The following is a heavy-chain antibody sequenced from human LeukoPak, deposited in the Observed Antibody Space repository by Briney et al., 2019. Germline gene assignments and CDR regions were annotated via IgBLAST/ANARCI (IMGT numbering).Heavy chain of an antibody. J-gene: IGHJ3*02. CDR1: GFTFSSYA. V-gene: IGHV3-23*01. CDR2: ISGSGTNT. D-gene: IGHD3-22*01. Sequence: PGGSLRLSCAASGFTFSSYAMSWVRQAPGKGLEWVSAISGSGTNTYYAASVEGRFTIARDNSKTSLYLQMSSLRAEDTAVYYCAKGIVVVISGNAFDIWGQGTMVTVSS. CDR3: AKGIVVVISGNAFDI.